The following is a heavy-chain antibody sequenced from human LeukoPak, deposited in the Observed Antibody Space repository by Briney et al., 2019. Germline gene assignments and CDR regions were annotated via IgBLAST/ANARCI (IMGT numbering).Heavy chain of an antibody. D-gene: IGHD7-27*01. CDR2: IWYDGSNK. CDR1: GFTFSSYG. CDR3: AKQATGDTKYYYYYGMDV. J-gene: IGHJ6*02. V-gene: IGHV3-33*06. Sequence: PGGSLRLSCAASGFTFSSYGMHWVRQAPGKGLEWVAVIWYDGSNKYYADSVKGRFTISRDNSKNTLYLQMNSLRAEDTAVYYCAKQATGDTKYYYYYGMDVWGQGTTVTVSS.